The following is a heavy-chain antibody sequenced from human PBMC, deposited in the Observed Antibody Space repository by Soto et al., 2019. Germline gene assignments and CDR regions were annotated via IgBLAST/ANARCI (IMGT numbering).Heavy chain of an antibody. J-gene: IGHJ4*02. CDR2: IIPILGIA. V-gene: IGHV1-69*04. CDR1: GGTFSSYT. Sequence: GASVKVSCKASGGTFSSYTISWVRQAPGQGLEWMGRIIPILGIANYAQKFQGRVTITADKSTSTAYMELSSLRSEDTAVYYCARDPKKGSALAAALSDYWGQGTLVTVSS. D-gene: IGHD6-13*01. CDR3: ARDPKKGSALAAALSDY.